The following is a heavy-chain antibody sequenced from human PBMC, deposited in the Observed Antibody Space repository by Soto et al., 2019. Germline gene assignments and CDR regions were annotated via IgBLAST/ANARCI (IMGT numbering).Heavy chain of an antibody. Sequence: QVQLQQWGAGLLKPSETLSLTCAVYGGSFSGYYWSWIRQPPGKGLEWIGEINHSGSTNYNPSLKSRVTISVDTSKNQFSLKLSSVTAADTAVYYCARAWYSSSWSYSAESDPWGQGTLVTVSS. D-gene: IGHD6-13*01. V-gene: IGHV4-34*01. CDR1: GGSFSGYY. J-gene: IGHJ5*02. CDR3: ARAWYSSSWSYSAESDP. CDR2: INHSGST.